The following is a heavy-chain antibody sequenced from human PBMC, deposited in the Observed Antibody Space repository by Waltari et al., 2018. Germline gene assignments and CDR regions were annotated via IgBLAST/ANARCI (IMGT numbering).Heavy chain of an antibody. CDR2: TRNKAHSYTT. V-gene: IGHV3-72*01. J-gene: IGHJ4*02. Sequence: EVQLVESGGGLVQSGGSLRLSCAAAGFTFSDHDMEWVRQAPEKGLEWVGRTRNKAHSYTTEYAASVKGRFTISRDDSKNSLHLQMNSLKIEDTAVYYCARDLDGDSNLDYWGQGTLVTVSS. D-gene: IGHD2-21*02. CDR1: GFTFSDHD. CDR3: ARDLDGDSNLDY.